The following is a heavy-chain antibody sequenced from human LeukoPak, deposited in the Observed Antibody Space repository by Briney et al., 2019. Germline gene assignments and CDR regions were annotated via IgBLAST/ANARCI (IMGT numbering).Heavy chain of an antibody. CDR1: GFTFSTYF. V-gene: IGHV3-30-3*01. J-gene: IGHJ3*02. Sequence: GRSLRLSCAASGFTFSTYFMHWVRQAPGKGLEWVADIASDGSHTSYVESVKGRFTISRDNSKNTLYLQMNSLRAEDTAVYFCARERQDTILHSGAFDIWGQGTMVTVSS. D-gene: IGHD2-21*01. CDR3: ARERQDTILHSGAFDI. CDR2: IASDGSHT.